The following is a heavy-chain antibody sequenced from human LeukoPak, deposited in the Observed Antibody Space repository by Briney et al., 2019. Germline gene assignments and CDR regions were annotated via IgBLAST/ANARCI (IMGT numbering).Heavy chain of an antibody. V-gene: IGHV3-23*01. D-gene: IGHD5-12*01. J-gene: IGHJ3*02. CDR3: ARDSGYNAFDI. CDR2: ISGSGDST. Sequence: GGSLRLSCAASGFTFSSYAMSWVRQAPGKGLEWVSAISGSGDSTYYADSVKGRFTISRDNSKNTLYLQMNSLRAEDTAVFYCARDSGYNAFDIWGQGTMVTVSS. CDR1: GFTFSSYA.